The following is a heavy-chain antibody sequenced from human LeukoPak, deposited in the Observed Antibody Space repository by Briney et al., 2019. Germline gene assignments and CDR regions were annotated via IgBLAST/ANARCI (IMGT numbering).Heavy chain of an antibody. V-gene: IGHV3-30*04. J-gene: IGHJ3*02. D-gene: IGHD3-9*01. CDR3: ARLPRLRCFDWLLKSDAFDI. CDR1: GFTFSSYA. CDR2: ISYDRSNK. Sequence: PGGSLRLSCAASGFTFSSYAMHWVRQAPGKGLEWVAVISYDRSNKYYADSVKGRFTIPRDNSKNTLYLQMNSLRAEDTAVYYCARLPRLRCFDWLLKSDAFDIWGQGTMVTVSS.